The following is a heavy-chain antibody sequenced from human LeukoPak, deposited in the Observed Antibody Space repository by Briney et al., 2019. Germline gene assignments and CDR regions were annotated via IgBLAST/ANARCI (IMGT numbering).Heavy chain of an antibody. Sequence: GGSLRLSCAASGFTFSSYRMYWVRQAPGKGLQWLGRIRSGGAREYAAPAQGRFTISRDDSRNTVYLEMNNLDTDDTAVYFCAVDTPVIDAQIDYWGQGTLVTVSS. CDR1: GFTFSSYR. D-gene: IGHD3-16*02. CDR3: AVDTPVIDAQIDY. CDR2: IRSGGAR. V-gene: IGHV3-15*01. J-gene: IGHJ4*02.